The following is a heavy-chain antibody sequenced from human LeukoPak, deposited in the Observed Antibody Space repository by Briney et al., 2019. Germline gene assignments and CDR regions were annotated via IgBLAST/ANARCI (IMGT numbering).Heavy chain of an antibody. J-gene: IGHJ1*01. CDR3: ATSIVWPAAEYFQH. CDR1: GYTLTELS. D-gene: IGHD2-15*01. Sequence: ASVKVSCKVSGYTLTELSMHCVRQAPGKGLEWMGGFDPEDGETIYAQKFQGRVTMTEDTSTDTAYMELSSLRSEDTAVYYCATSIVWPAAEYFQHWGQGTLVTVSS. CDR2: FDPEDGET. V-gene: IGHV1-24*01.